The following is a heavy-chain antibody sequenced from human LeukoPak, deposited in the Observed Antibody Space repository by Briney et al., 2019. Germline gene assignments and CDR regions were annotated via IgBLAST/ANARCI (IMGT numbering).Heavy chain of an antibody. V-gene: IGHV3-21*01. D-gene: IGHD1-1*01. J-gene: IGHJ4*02. CDR1: GFSFTTCA. Sequence: GGSLRLSCAASGFSFTTCAMNWVRQAPGRGLEWVSSIDPSGFTIFYAASVKGRFTISRDNAKNSLYLQMNSLRADDTAFYFCASGIRERGFDYWGQGTLVTVSS. CDR2: IDPSGFTI. CDR3: ASGIRERGFDY.